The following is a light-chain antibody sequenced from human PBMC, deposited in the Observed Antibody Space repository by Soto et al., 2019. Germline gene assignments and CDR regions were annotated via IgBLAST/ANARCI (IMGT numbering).Light chain of an antibody. CDR1: SSNIGSNY. J-gene: IGLJ1*01. CDR3: AASADSLSGYV. Sequence: QSVLTQPPSASGTPGQRVTISCSGSSSNIGSNYVYWYQQLPGTAPKLLIYRNNQRPSGVPDRFSGSKSGTSASLAISGLRSEDEAVYYCAASADSLSGYVFGTRTKVTVL. CDR2: RNN. V-gene: IGLV1-47*01.